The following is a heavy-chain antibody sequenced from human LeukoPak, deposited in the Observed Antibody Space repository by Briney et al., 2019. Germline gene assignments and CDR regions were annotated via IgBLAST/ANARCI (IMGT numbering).Heavy chain of an antibody. V-gene: IGHV3-7*01. D-gene: IGHD6-19*01. CDR3: LGSNIAVA. CDR1: GFTFSKYW. CDR2: INQDGSEK. J-gene: IGHJ5*02. Sequence: GGSLRLSCAASGFTFSKYWTNRVRQAPGKGLEWVANINQDGSEKHYVDSVKGRFTISRDNAKNSLFLQMNSLRAEDTADYYCLGSNIAVAWGQGALVTVSS.